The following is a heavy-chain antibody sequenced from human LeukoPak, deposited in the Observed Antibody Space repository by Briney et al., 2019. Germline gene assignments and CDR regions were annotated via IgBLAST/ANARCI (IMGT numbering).Heavy chain of an antibody. CDR3: AKDGRRGYYYDSSGYPHGAFDI. CDR1: GFTFSSYA. D-gene: IGHD3-22*01. J-gene: IGHJ3*02. V-gene: IGHV3-23*01. Sequence: LTGGSLRLSCAASGFTFSSYAMSWVRQAPGKGLEWVSAISGSGSSTYYADSVKGRFTISRDNSKNTLYLQMNSLRAEDTAVYYCAKDGRRGYYYDSSGYPHGAFDIWGQGTMVTVSS. CDR2: ISGSGSST.